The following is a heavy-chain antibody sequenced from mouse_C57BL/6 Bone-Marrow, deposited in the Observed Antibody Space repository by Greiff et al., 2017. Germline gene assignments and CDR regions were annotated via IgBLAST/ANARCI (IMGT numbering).Heavy chain of an antibody. J-gene: IGHJ2*01. CDR1: GYTFTDYY. D-gene: IGHD2-3*01. CDR3: ARGGLLYYFDY. V-gene: IGHV1-19*01. CDR2: INPYNGGT. Sequence: VQLQQSGPVLVKPGASVKMSCKASGYTFTDYYMNWVKQSPGKSLEWIGVINPYNGGTSYNQKFKGKATLTVDKSSSTAYMELNSLTCEDSAVYYCARGGLLYYFDYWGQGTTLTVSS.